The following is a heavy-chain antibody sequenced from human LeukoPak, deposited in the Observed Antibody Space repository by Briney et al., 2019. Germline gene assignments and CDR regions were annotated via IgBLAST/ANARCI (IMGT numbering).Heavy chain of an antibody. D-gene: IGHD3-22*01. J-gene: IGHJ4*02. CDR1: GFTFSSYA. CDR3: AKDGISEYYYDSSGYCDYFDY. Sequence: SGGSLRLSCAASGFTFSSYAMSWVRQAPGKGLEWVSAISGSDASTYYADSVKGRFTISRDNSKNTLYLQMNSLRAEDTAVYYCAKDGISEYYYDSSGYCDYFDYWGQGTLVTVSS. V-gene: IGHV3-23*01. CDR2: ISGSDAST.